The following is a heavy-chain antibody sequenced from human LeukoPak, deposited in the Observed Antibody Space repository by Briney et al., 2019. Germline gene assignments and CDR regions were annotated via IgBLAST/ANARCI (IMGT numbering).Heavy chain of an antibody. J-gene: IGHJ4*02. Sequence: PGGSLRLSCAASGFTFSSYWMSWVRQAPGKGLEWVANIQQDGSEKYYVDSVKGRFTISRDNAKNSLYLQMNSLRAEDTAVYYCARVSIAGTGGNVFDYWRQRTPVTVSS. CDR2: IQQDGSEK. V-gene: IGHV3-7*01. D-gene: IGHD6-13*01. CDR1: GFTFSSYW. CDR3: ARVSIAGTGGNVFDY.